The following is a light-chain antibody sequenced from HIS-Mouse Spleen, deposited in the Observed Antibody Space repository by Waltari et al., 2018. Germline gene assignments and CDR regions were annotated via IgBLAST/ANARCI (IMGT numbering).Light chain of an antibody. J-gene: IGLJ2*01. Sequence: QSALTQPASVSGSPGQSITISCPGTSSDVGSYNLFSWYQQHPGKAPKLRIYEGSKRPSGVSNRFSGSKSGNTASLTISGLQAEDEADYYCCSYAGSSTVVFGGGTKLTVL. CDR1: SSDVGSYNL. CDR3: CSYAGSSTVV. CDR2: EGS. V-gene: IGLV2-23*01.